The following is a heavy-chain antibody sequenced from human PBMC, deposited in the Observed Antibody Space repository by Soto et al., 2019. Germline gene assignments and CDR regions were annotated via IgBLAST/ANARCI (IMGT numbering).Heavy chain of an antibody. CDR2: ISYDGSNK. Sequence: PGGSLRLSCAASGFTFSSYAMHWVRQAPGKGLEWVAVISYDGSNKYYADSVKGRFTISRDNSKNTLYLQMNSLRAEDTAVYYCAGSWKGPGPLDYWGQGTLVTVSS. CDR3: AGSWKGPGPLDY. V-gene: IGHV3-30-3*01. D-gene: IGHD1-1*01. CDR1: GFTFSSYA. J-gene: IGHJ4*02.